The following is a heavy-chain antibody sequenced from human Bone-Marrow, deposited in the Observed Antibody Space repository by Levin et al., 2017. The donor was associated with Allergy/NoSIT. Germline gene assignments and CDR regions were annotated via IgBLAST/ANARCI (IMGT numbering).Heavy chain of an antibody. CDR3: ATGAANFDFWSGYHRVSYFDR. Sequence: GESLKISCKVSGDTLTELSMQWVRQAPGKGLEWMGGFDPEDGETIYAQKFQGRVIMTEDTSTDTVYMELSSLRFEDTAVYYCATGAANFDFWSGYHRVSYFDRWGQGTLVIVSS. CDR1: GDTLTELS. V-gene: IGHV1-24*01. J-gene: IGHJ5*02. D-gene: IGHD3-3*01. CDR2: FDPEDGET.